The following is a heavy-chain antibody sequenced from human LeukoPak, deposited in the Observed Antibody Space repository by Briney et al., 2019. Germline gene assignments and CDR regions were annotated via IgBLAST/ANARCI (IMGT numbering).Heavy chain of an antibody. Sequence: LSLTCAVYGDSFSDYYMSWIRQAPGKGLEWVSYISSSGSTIYYADSVKGRFTISRDNAKNSLYLQMNSLRAEDTAVYYCARDVRGSYAFDIWGQGTMVTVSS. V-gene: IGHV3-11*04. J-gene: IGHJ3*02. CDR3: ARDVRGSYAFDI. CDR2: ISSSGSTI. CDR1: GDSFSDYY.